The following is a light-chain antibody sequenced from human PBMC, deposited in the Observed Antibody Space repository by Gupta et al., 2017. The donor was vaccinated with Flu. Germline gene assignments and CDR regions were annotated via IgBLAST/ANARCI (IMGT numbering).Light chain of an antibody. J-gene: IGKJ4*01. CDR3: RQALQTPLT. CDR2: LGS. Sequence: VTPGEPASISCRSSQSRLHSNGYNYLDWYLQKPGQSPQLLIYLGSNRASGVPDRFSGSGSGTDFTLKISRVEAEDVGVYYYRQALQTPLTFGGGTKVEIK. CDR1: QSRLHSNGYNY. V-gene: IGKV2-28*01.